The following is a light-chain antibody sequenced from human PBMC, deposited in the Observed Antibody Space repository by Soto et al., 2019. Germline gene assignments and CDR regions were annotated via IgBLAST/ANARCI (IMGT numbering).Light chain of an antibody. CDR3: XQXXXSPLYT. CDR2: GTS. V-gene: IGKV3-20*01. Sequence: EIVLTQSPGTLSLSPGERATLSCRASQSVGSSYLAWYQQKPGQAPILLIHGTSSRATGIPDRFSASGSGTDFTLTIXRLXXEXXXXYYXXQXXXSPLYTXXQGTKLEIK. CDR1: QSVGSSY. J-gene: IGKJ2*01.